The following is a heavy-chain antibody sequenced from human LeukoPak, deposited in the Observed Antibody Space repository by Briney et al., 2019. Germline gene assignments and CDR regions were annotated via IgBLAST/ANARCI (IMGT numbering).Heavy chain of an antibody. V-gene: IGHV1-18*04. J-gene: IGHJ4*02. D-gene: IGHD3-10*01. CDR3: ARDSHYLIWFGELLCD. CDR2: ISAYNGNT. Sequence: GASVKVSCKASGYTFTSYGISWVRQAPGQGLEWMGWISAYNGNTNYAQKLQGRVTMTTDTSTSTAYMELRSLRSDDTAVYYCARDSHYLIWFGELLCDWGQGTLVTVSS. CDR1: GYTFTSYG.